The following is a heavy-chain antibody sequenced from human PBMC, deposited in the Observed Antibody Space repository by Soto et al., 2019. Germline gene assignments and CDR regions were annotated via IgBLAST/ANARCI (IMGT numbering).Heavy chain of an antibody. D-gene: IGHD1-26*01. CDR3: ARSYRGYFDY. CDR2: IYHRGST. CDR1: GGSISSGGYS. Sequence: QLQLQESGSGLVKPSQTLSLTCAVSGGSISSGGYSWSWIRQPPGKGLEWIGYIYHRGSTYYNPSRKSRVTISVDRTKNQFSLKLSSVTAADTAVYYCARSYRGYFDYWGQGTLVTVSS. J-gene: IGHJ4*02. V-gene: IGHV4-30-2*01.